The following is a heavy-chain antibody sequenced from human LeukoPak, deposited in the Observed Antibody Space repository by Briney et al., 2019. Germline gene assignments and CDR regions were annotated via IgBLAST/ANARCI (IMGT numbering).Heavy chain of an antibody. CDR3: ARSLTTLTYEGY. J-gene: IGHJ4*02. CDR1: GFTFSSYG. Sequence: GRSLRLSCAASGFTFSSYGMHWVRQAPGKGLEWVSSINSGSTYTYYTESVKGRFTVSRDNAKNSLFLQMNSLRAEDTAIYYCARSLTTLTYEGYWGQGTLVTVSS. CDR2: INSGSTYT. D-gene: IGHD1-1*01. V-gene: IGHV3-21*01.